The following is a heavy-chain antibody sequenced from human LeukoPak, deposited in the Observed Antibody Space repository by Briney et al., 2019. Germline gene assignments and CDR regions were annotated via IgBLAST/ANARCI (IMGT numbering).Heavy chain of an antibody. J-gene: IGHJ4*02. D-gene: IGHD6-25*01. CDR2: ITDSGGST. CDR1: GLTFSNYA. CDR3: AKSLAARWVIDY. V-gene: IGHV3-23*01. Sequence: GGSLRLSCAASGLTFSNYAMNWVRQAPGKGLEGVSGITDSGGSTYYADSVKGRFTISRDNSENTLYLQMNTLRAEDTAIYFCAKSLAARWVIDYWGQGTLVTVSS.